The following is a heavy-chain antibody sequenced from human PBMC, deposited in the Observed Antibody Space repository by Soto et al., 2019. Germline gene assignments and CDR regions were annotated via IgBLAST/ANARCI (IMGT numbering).Heavy chain of an antibody. CDR3: ARSREVYAKFHYYYAMDL. CDR1: GGSFSGYY. D-gene: IGHD2-8*01. Sequence: SETLSLTCAVYGGSFSGYYWSWIRQPPGKGLEWIGEINHSGSTNYNPSLKSRVTISVDTSKNQFSLKLSSVTAADTAVYHCARSREVYAKFHYYYAMDLWGQGTTVTVSS. J-gene: IGHJ6*02. CDR2: INHSGST. V-gene: IGHV4-34*01.